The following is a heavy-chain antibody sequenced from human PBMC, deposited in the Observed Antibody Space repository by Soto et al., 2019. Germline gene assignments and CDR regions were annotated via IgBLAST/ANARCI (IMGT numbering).Heavy chain of an antibody. CDR3: AKDQYSGSPGKPDY. J-gene: IGHJ4*02. Sequence: GGSLRLSCAASGFTFTSYAMSWVRQAPGKGLEWVSAISGTGGTTYYADSVKGRFTISRDNSKNTLYLQMNSLRAEDTAVYYCAKDQYSGSPGKPDYWGQGTLVTVSS. D-gene: IGHD1-26*01. CDR2: ISGTGGTT. CDR1: GFTFTSYA. V-gene: IGHV3-23*01.